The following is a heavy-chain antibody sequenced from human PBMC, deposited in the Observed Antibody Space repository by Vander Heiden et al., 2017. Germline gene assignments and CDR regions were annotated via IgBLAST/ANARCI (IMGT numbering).Heavy chain of an antibody. D-gene: IGHD2-2*01. Sequence: QVQLVESGGGVVQPGRSLRLSCAASGFTFSSYAMHWVRQAPGKGLEWVAVISYDGSNKYYADSVKGRFTISRDNSKNTLYLQMNSLRAEDTAVYYCARGVVPAAIVAVAVDYWGQGTLVTVSS. J-gene: IGHJ4*02. CDR1: GFTFSSYA. CDR2: ISYDGSNK. V-gene: IGHV3-30-3*01. CDR3: ARGVVPAAIVAVAVDY.